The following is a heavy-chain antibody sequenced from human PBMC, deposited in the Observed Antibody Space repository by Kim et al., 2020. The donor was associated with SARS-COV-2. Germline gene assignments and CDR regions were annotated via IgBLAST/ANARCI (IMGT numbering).Heavy chain of an antibody. CDR1: GYTFTSYG. V-gene: IGHV1-18*01. D-gene: IGHD2-2*03. CDR3: ARDPGDRSTGYCSSTSCLGIAAAPDRYFDL. CDR2: ISAYNGNT. J-gene: IGHJ2*01. Sequence: ASVKVSCKASGYTFTSYGISWVRQAPGQGLEWMGWISAYNGNTNYAQKLQGRVTMTTDTSTSTAYMELRSLRSDDTAVYYCARDPGDRSTGYCSSTSCLGIAAAPDRYFDLWGRGTLVTVSS.